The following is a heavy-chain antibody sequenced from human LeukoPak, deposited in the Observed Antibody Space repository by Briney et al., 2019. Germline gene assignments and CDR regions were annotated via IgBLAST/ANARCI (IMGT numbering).Heavy chain of an antibody. Sequence: ASVMVSCKASGHTFTSYGISWVRQAPGQGLEWMGLISAYSGNTNFAQKLQGRVTMTTDTSTSTAYMELRSLRSDDTAVYFCARGADTGSYGSLVYFDYWGQGTLVTVSS. J-gene: IGHJ4*02. CDR3: ARGADTGSYGSLVYFDY. D-gene: IGHD3-16*01. CDR1: GHTFTSYG. CDR2: ISAYSGNT. V-gene: IGHV1-18*01.